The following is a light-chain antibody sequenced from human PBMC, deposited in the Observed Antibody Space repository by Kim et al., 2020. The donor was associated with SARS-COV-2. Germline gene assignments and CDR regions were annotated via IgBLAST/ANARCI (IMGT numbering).Light chain of an antibody. CDR3: SSYTGSNTLI. Sequence: GQSVTISCTGTNSDIGRYNYVSWYQNHPGRAPKLLIYDVSRRSSGVPDRFSGSKSGNTASLTVSGLQAEDEADYYCSSYTGSNTLIFGGGTQLTVL. J-gene: IGLJ2*01. CDR2: DVS. CDR1: NSDIGRYNY. V-gene: IGLV2-8*01.